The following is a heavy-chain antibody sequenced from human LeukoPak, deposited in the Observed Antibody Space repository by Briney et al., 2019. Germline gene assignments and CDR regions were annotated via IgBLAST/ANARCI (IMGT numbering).Heavy chain of an antibody. V-gene: IGHV4-61*01. CDR1: GGSISSSSYY. CDR2: IYYSGST. J-gene: IGHJ4*02. CDR3: ARENGLGWQQSNFDF. Sequence: SETLSLTCTVSGGSISSSSYYWSWIRQPPGKGLEWIGYIYYSGSTNYNPSLKSRVTISVDTSKNQFSLKLSSVTAADTAVYYCARENGLGWQQSNFDFWGQGTLVTVSS. D-gene: IGHD5-24*01.